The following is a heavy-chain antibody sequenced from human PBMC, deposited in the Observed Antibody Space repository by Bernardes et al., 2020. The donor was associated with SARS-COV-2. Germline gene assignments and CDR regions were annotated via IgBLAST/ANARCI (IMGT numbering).Heavy chain of an antibody. Sequence: GESLKISCKGSGYSFPNYWIGWVRQMPGKGLEWMGIIYPGDSDTRYSPSFPGQVTISADKSISTVYLQWSSLKASDTAMYYCATGGGDYGNAFHIWGQGTMVTVSS. CDR3: ATGGGDYGNAFHI. V-gene: IGHV5-51*01. J-gene: IGHJ3*02. CDR1: GYSFPNYW. CDR2: IYPGDSDT. D-gene: IGHD4-17*01.